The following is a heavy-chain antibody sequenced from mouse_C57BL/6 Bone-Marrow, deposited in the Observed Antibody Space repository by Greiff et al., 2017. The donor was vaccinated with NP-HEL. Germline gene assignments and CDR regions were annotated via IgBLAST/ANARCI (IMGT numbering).Heavy chain of an antibody. CDR1: GFTFSSYG. CDR3: ARPFYYYGSSPYWYFDV. V-gene: IGHV5-6*01. D-gene: IGHD1-1*01. Sequence: EVQGVESGGDLVKPGGSLKLSCAASGFTFSSYGMSWVRQTPDKRLEWVATISSGGSYTYYPDSVKGRFTISRDNAKNTLYLQMSSLKSEDTAMYYCARPFYYYGSSPYWYFDVWGTGTTVTVSS. J-gene: IGHJ1*03. CDR2: ISSGGSYT.